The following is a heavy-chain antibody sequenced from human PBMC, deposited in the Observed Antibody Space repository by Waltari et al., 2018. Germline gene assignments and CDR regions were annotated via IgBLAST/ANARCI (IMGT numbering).Heavy chain of an antibody. J-gene: IGHJ4*02. CDR3: ARVDYSSSSGNFDY. Sequence: QLQLQESGPGLVKPSETLSLTCTVSGGSISSSSYYWGWIRQPPGKGLEWIGSIYYSGSTYYNPSLKRRVTISVDTSKNQFSLKLSSVTAADTAVYYCARVDYSSSSGNFDYWGQGTLVTVSS. CDR2: IYYSGST. V-gene: IGHV4-39*07. D-gene: IGHD6-6*01. CDR1: GGSISSSSYY.